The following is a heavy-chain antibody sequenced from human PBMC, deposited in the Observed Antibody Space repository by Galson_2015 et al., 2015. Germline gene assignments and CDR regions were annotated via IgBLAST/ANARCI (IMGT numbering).Heavy chain of an antibody. Sequence: SLRLSCAASGFTFSSYEMNWVRQAPGKGLEWVSYISSSGSTIYYADSVKGRFTISRDNAKNSLYLQMNSLRAEDTAVYYCARVYKDIVVVPAAMLNDYWGQGTLVTVSS. CDR1: GFTFSSYE. D-gene: IGHD2-2*01. CDR2: ISSSGSTI. CDR3: ARVYKDIVVVPAAMLNDY. V-gene: IGHV3-48*03. J-gene: IGHJ4*02.